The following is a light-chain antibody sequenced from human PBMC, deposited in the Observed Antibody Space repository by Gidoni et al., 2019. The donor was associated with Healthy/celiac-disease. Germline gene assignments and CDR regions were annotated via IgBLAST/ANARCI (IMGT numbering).Light chain of an antibody. CDR1: SSTSGEDYY. CDR2: GNS. V-gene: IGLV1-40*01. Sequence: QSVLTPQPSVSGAPGPRVTISCTGSSSTSGEDYYVRWYQQLPGTAPKHLIYGNSNRPSGVPDRFSGSKSGTSASLASTWLQAEDEADYYCQSYDSSLSGSVFGGGTKLTVL. CDR3: QSYDSSLSGSV. J-gene: IGLJ2*01.